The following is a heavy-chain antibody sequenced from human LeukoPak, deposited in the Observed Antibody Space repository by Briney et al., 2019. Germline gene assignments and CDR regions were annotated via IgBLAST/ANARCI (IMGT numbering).Heavy chain of an antibody. J-gene: IGHJ6*02. V-gene: IGHV4-59*04. CDR1: GGSISSYY. CDR3: EKDSHLDV. D-gene: IGHD2-15*01. CDR2: IHSTGNS. Sequence: PSETLSLTCIVSGGSISSYYWSWIRQLPGKGLEWIGNIHSTGNSFCNPSLKSRVTISVDTSKNQFSLKLSSVTAADTAVYYCEKDSHLDVWGHGTTVTVSS.